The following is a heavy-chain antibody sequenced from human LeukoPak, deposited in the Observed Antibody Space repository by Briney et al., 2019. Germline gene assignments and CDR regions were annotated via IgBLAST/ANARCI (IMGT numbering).Heavy chain of an antibody. CDR2: INSDGSIT. CDR3: ASSTQISKYADY. D-gene: IGHD2-2*01. V-gene: IGHV3-74*01. Sequence: RSAGSLRLSCAASGFTFSSYWMHWVRQAPGKGLVWVSRINSDGSITTYADSVRGRFIISRDNAKSTLYLQMNSLRAEDTAVYYCASSTQISKYADYWGQGALVTVSS. J-gene: IGHJ4*02. CDR1: GFTFSSYW.